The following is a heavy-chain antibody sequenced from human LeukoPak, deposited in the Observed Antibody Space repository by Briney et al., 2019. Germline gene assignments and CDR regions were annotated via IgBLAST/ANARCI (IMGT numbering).Heavy chain of an antibody. D-gene: IGHD3-22*01. V-gene: IGHV3-23*01. CDR3: AKERSSSGYYDY. Sequence: GGSLRLSCAVSGFTVSSNNMNWVRQAPGKGLEWVSAISGSGGSTYYADSVKGRFTISRDNSKNTLYLQMNSLRAEDTAVYYCAKERSSSGYYDYWGQGTLVTVSS. CDR2: ISGSGGST. J-gene: IGHJ4*02. CDR1: GFTVSSNN.